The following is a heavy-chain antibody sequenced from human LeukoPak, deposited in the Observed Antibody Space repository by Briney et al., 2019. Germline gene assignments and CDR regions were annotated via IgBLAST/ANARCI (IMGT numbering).Heavy chain of an antibody. CDR1: GGTFSSYA. CDR2: IIPIFGTA. D-gene: IGHD6-13*01. V-gene: IGHV1-69*06. J-gene: IGHJ4*02. Sequence: SVKVSCKASGGTFSSYAISWVRQAPGQGLEWMGGIIPIFGTANYAQKFQGRVTITADKSTSTAYMELSSLRSEDTAVYYCARAETPGIAAAGTDYWGQGTLVTVSS. CDR3: ARAETPGIAAAGTDY.